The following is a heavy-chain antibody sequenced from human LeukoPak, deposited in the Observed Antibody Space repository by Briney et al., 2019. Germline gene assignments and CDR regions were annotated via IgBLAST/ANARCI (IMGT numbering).Heavy chain of an antibody. CDR1: GYTFTGYY. CDR2: INPNSGGT. CDR3: ARAGVYGGNLYYFDY. D-gene: IGHD4-23*01. Sequence: GASVKVSCKASGYTFTGYYMHWVRQAPGQGLEWMGWINPNSGGTNYAQKFQGWVTMTRDTSISTAYTELSRLRSDDTAVYYCARAGVYGGNLYYFDYWGQGTLVTVSS. J-gene: IGHJ4*02. V-gene: IGHV1-2*04.